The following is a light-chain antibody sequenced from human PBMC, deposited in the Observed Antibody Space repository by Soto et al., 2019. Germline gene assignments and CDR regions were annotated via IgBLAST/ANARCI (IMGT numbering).Light chain of an antibody. V-gene: IGKV3-15*01. CDR3: QQYQNWPLIT. CDR1: QSVSSN. Sequence: IMMNQSPGTLSVTPGERVTFSCRASQSVSSNLAWYQQKPGQTPRLLIYGASTRATGIPDRFSGSGSGTEFTLTISSLQSEDFADYYCQQYQNWPLITFGQGTRLEIK. CDR2: GAS. J-gene: IGKJ5*01.